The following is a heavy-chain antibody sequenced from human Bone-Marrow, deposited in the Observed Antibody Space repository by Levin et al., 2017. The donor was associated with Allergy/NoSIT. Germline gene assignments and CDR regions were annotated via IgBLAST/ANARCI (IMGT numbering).Heavy chain of an antibody. CDR3: AKDRWRGRRISPFDS. V-gene: IGHV3-23*01. D-gene: IGHD2-15*01. J-gene: IGHJ4*02. CDR2: ISTGGETP. CDR1: GFDFSSYA. Sequence: GGSLRLSCAASGFDFSSYAMNWVRQAPGQGLEWVSGISTGGETPYYADSAKGRFAISRDNSKNTLSLEMNSLSPDDTAAYFCAKDRWRGRRISPFDSWGQGTLVTVSS.